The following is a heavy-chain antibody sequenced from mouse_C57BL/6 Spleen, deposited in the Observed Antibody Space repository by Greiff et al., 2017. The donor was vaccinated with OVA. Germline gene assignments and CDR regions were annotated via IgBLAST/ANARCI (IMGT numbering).Heavy chain of an antibody. J-gene: IGHJ1*03. CDR2: IDPNSGVT. V-gene: IGHV1-72*01. CDR1: GYTFTSYW. D-gene: IGHD1-1*01. Sequence: QVQLQQPGAELVKPGASVKLSCKASGYTFTSYWMHWVKQRPGRGLEWIGRIDPNSGVTKYNEKFKSKATLNVDKPSNTASMQLSSLTSEDTAVYYCAREGGGITTVVEGYFDVWGTGTTVTVSS. CDR3: AREGGGITTVVEGYFDV.